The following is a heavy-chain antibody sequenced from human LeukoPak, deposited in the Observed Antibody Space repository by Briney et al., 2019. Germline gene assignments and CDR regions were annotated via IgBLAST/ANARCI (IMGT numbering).Heavy chain of an antibody. V-gene: IGHV3-30*04. CDR1: GFTFSSYA. CDR2: ISYDGSNK. CDR3: ARDYPDDYGDYGLDY. D-gene: IGHD4-17*01. Sequence: GGSLRLSCAASGFTFSSYAMHWVRQAPGKGLEWVAVISYDGSNKYYADSVKGRFTISRDNSKNTLYLQMNSLRAEDTAVYYCARDYPDDYGDYGLDYWGQGTLVTVSS. J-gene: IGHJ4*02.